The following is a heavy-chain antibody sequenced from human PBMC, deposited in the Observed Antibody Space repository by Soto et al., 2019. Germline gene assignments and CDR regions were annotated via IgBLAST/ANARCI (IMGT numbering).Heavy chain of an antibody. CDR2: ITGSGGRT. Sequence: EVQLLESGGGLVQPGGSLRLSCAVSGFTFSSYAMSWVRQAPGKGLEWVSAITGSGGRTYYADSVKGRFTISRDNSKNTLYLQMNSLRAEDTAVYYCAKGLTGAPYYGMDVWGQGTTVTVSS. J-gene: IGHJ6*02. CDR1: GFTFSSYA. CDR3: AKGLTGAPYYGMDV. D-gene: IGHD7-27*01. V-gene: IGHV3-23*01.